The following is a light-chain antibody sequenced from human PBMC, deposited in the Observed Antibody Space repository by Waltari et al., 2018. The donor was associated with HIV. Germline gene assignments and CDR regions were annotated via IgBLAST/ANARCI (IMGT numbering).Light chain of an antibody. V-gene: IGLV2-14*03. CDR3: SSYSGISTLGV. J-gene: IGLJ3*02. CDR1: SSNLGCDTY. CDR2: DVS. Sequence: HSALTQPASVSGPPGQGVTFSCTGASSNLGCDTYGSCYQQHPSKGPNLVIYDVSIRASGVFNRFPGCKSGNTASLTLAGLQAEDEADDYCSSYSGISTLGVFGGGTKLTVL.